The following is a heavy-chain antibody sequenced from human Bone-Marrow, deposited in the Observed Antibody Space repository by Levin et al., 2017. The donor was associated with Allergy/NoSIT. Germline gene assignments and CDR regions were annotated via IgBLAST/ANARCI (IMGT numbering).Heavy chain of an antibody. CDR3: ARVGYGDYLEY. CDR1: GYSFGNYA. J-gene: IGHJ4*02. Sequence: GGSLRLSCAGSGYSFGNYAMHWVRQAPGKGLDWVAVTSHDGGITNYADSVKGRFTVSRDNSKSTLYLQMNGLRSEDTAVYYCARVGYGDYLEYWGQRTLVTVSS. V-gene: IGHV3-30-3*01. D-gene: IGHD4-17*01. CDR2: TSHDGGIT.